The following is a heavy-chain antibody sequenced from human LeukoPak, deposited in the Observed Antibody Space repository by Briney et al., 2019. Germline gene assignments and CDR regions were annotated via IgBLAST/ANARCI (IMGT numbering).Heavy chain of an antibody. CDR3: AKDIGTVAAVARYYYYGMDV. V-gene: IGHV3-9*01. CDR2: ISWNSGSI. D-gene: IGHD2-15*01. J-gene: IGHJ6*02. Sequence: GGSLRLSCAASGFTFDDYAMHWARQAPGKGLEWVSGISWNSGSIGYADSVKGRFTISRDNAKNSLYLQMNSLRAEDTALYYCAKDIGTVAAVARYYYYGMDVWGQGTTVTVSS. CDR1: GFTFDDYA.